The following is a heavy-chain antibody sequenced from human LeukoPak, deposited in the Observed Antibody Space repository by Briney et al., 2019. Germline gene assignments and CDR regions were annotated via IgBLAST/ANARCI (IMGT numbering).Heavy chain of an antibody. J-gene: IGHJ3*02. Sequence: GGSLRLSCAASGFTFSDYGMNWVRQAPGKGLEWVSFTDTSGRYVYYGDSVKGRFTISRDNAKNLLFLQMNGLRAEDTALYYCARGRSITLLRGVAMSDGFDIWGQGAMVAVSS. CDR3: ARGRSITLLRGVAMSDGFDI. D-gene: IGHD3-10*01. V-gene: IGHV3-21*06. CDR2: TDTSGRYV. CDR1: GFTFSDYG.